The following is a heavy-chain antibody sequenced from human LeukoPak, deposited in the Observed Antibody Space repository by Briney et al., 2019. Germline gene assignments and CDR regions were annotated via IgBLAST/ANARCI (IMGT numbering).Heavy chain of an antibody. CDR2: IYYSGST. Sequence: PSETLSLTCTVSGGSISSSSYYWGWIRQPPGKGLEWIGSIYYSGSTYYNPSLKSRVTISVDTSKNQFSLKLSSVTAADTAVYYCARRVRLLWFGRSIGYFDYWGQGTLVTVSS. V-gene: IGHV4-39*01. D-gene: IGHD3-10*01. J-gene: IGHJ4*02. CDR3: ARRVRLLWFGRSIGYFDY. CDR1: GGSISSSSYY.